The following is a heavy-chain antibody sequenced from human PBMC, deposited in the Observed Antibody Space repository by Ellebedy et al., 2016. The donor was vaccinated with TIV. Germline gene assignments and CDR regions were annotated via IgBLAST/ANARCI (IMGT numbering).Heavy chain of an antibody. J-gene: IGHJ6*02. Sequence: GESLKISCAASGFTVSSNYMSWVRQAPRKGLEWVSVIYSGGSTYYADSVKGRFTISRDNSKNTLYLQMNSLRAEDTAVYYCAREPRDPAIYYGMDVWGQGTTVTVSS. CDR1: GFTVSSNY. V-gene: IGHV3-53*01. CDR3: AREPRDPAIYYGMDV. D-gene: IGHD5-18*01. CDR2: IYSGGST.